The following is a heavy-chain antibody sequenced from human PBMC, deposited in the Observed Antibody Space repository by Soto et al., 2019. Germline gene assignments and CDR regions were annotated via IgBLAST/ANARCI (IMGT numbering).Heavy chain of an antibody. CDR2: TSYDGSDK. Sequence: QVQLVESGGGVVQPGTSLRVSCVGSGFTFRSYVIHWVRQAPGKGLEWVALTSYDGSDKYYGDSVRDRFTISRDNSRNTVYLQMHRLRLEAAVLYDWARGGGTGGLDVWGQGTLVSVSS. J-gene: IGHJ1*01. V-gene: IGHV3-30*19. CDR3: ARGGGTGGLDV. CDR1: GFTFRSYV. D-gene: IGHD3-16*01.